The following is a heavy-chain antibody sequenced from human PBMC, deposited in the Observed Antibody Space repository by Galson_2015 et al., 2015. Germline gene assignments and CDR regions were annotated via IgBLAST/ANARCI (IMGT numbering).Heavy chain of an antibody. CDR3: ARVYDYGDYEIAY. J-gene: IGHJ4*02. D-gene: IGHD4-17*01. V-gene: IGHV3-53*01. CDR1: GFTVSSSY. CDR2: IYSGGST. Sequence: SLRLSCAASGFTVSSSYMSWVRQAPGKGLEWVSVIYSGGSTHYADSVKGRCTISRDNSRNTLYLQMNSLRVEDTAVYYCARVYDYGDYEIAYWGQGTLVIVSS.